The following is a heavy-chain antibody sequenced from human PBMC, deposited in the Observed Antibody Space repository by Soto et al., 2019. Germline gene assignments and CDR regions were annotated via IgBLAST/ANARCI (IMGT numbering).Heavy chain of an antibody. V-gene: IGHV5-10-1*01. CDR2: VDPTDSYS. CDR1: GYSFTNYW. CDR3: ARHRDSPYDY. J-gene: IGHJ4*02. D-gene: IGHD2-15*01. Sequence: PGEPLKISCKGSGYSFTNYWITWVRQMPGKGLEWLGRVDPTDSYSNYSPSFQGHVTISADKSISTAYLQWSSLKASDTAMYYCARHRDSPYDYWGQGTLVTVSS.